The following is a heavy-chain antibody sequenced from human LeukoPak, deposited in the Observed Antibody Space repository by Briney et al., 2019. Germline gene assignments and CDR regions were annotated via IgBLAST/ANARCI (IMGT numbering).Heavy chain of an antibody. Sequence: GGSLRLSCAASGFSFSSYSMNWVRQAPGKGLEWVSSISSTSGYIYYADSVKGRFTISRDNAKNTLYLQMNSLRAEDTAVYYCAKPPAVAGSFDYWGQGTLVTVSS. CDR2: ISSTSGYI. CDR3: AKPPAVAGSFDY. D-gene: IGHD6-19*01. CDR1: GFSFSSYS. V-gene: IGHV3-21*04. J-gene: IGHJ4*02.